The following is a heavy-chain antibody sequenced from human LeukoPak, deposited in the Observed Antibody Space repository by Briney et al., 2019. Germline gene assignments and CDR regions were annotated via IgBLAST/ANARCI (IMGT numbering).Heavy chain of an antibody. CDR2: ISNSGSVI. V-gene: IGHV3-21*05. CDR3: ASRVVGARFDY. D-gene: IGHD1-26*01. Sequence: KPGGSLRLSCAASGFTFSSYTMNWVRQAPGKGLEWVSFISNSGSVIFYADSVKGRFTISRDNAKSSLYLEMNSLRAEDTAIYYCASRVVGARFDYWGQGTLVTVSS. J-gene: IGHJ4*02. CDR1: GFTFSSYT.